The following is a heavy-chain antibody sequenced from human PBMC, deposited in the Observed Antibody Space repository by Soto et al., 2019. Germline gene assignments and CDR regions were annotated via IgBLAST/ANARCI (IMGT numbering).Heavy chain of an antibody. CDR2: IYHSGSP. CDR1: GYSISSVNY. CDR3: ARVNGYFYX. V-gene: IGHV4-38-2*01. Sequence: PSETLSLTCAVSGYSISSVNYWGWIRQPPGKDLEWIWSIYHSGSPYYNPSLKSRVTISVDTSNNQFSLKLCSVTAADTAVYYCARVNGYFYXWGQGALVTVSX. J-gene: IGHJ4*02. D-gene: IGHD2-8*01.